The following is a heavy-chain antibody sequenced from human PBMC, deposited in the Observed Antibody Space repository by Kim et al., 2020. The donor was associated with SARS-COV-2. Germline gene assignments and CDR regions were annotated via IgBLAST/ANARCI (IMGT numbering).Heavy chain of an antibody. CDR1: RFRFGDYG. Sequence: GGSLRLSCAASRFRFGDYGMHWVRQAPGKGLEWVAFISYDGNNKYYAASVKGRFTISKDNLKHTLYLQMNSLRDEDTSVYYCAKDYCSSASCYGSYYYFYGMDVWGQGTTVTVSS. CDR2: ISYDGNNK. J-gene: IGHJ6*02. CDR3: AKDYCSSASCYGSYYYFYGMDV. D-gene: IGHD2-2*01. V-gene: IGHV3-30*18.